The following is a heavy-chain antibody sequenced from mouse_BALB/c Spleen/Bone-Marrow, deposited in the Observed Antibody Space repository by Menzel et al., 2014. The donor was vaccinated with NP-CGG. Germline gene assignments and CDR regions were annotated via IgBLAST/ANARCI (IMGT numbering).Heavy chain of an antibody. D-gene: IGHD2-14*01. J-gene: IGHJ2*01. Sequence: LQESGPELVKPGASVKMSCKASGYTFTSYVMHWVKQKPGQGLEWIGYINPYNDGTKYNEKFKGMATLTSDRSFSTAYMELSSLTSEDSAVYYCAKGGNYRYDFDYWGQGTTLTVSS. CDR1: GYTFTSYV. V-gene: IGHV1-14*01. CDR3: AKGGNYRYDFDY. CDR2: INPYNDGT.